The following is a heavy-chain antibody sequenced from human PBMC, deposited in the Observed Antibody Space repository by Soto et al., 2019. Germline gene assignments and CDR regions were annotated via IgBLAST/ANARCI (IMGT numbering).Heavy chain of an antibody. CDR1: GGSISSYY. Sequence: SETLSLTCSVSGGSISSYYWSWIRQPPGKGLEWIGYIYYSGSTTYNPSLKSRVTISVDTSKNQFSLKLSSVTAADTAVYYCARIKRGYLDYWGQGTLVTVSS. CDR3: ARIKRGYLDY. V-gene: IGHV4-59*01. J-gene: IGHJ4*02. CDR2: IYYSGST.